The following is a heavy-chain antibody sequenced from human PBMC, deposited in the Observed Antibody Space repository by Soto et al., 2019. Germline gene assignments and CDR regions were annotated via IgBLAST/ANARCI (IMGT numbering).Heavy chain of an antibody. Sequence: GGSLRLSGAASGFSVSSNSISWVRQAPGKGLEWVSVIHSDVTTYYADSVKGRFIISRDNSKDTLYLQMNRLRAEDTAVYYCARELSGSWYNWFDPWGQGTLVTVSS. CDR1: GFSVSSNS. CDR2: IHSDVTT. J-gene: IGHJ5*02. CDR3: ARELSGSWYNWFDP. V-gene: IGHV3-53*01. D-gene: IGHD5-12*01.